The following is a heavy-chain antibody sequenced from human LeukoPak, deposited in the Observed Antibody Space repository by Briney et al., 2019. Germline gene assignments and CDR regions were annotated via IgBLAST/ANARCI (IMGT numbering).Heavy chain of an antibody. V-gene: IGHV1-18*01. J-gene: IGHJ4*02. CDR1: GGTFSSYA. Sequence: ASVKVSCKASGGTFSSYAISWVRQAPGQGLEWMGWISAYNGNTNYAQKLQGRVTMTTDTSTSTAYMELRSLRSDDTAVYYCARAVSGFWSGYYLYYFDYWGQGTLVTVSS. D-gene: IGHD3-3*01. CDR2: ISAYNGNT. CDR3: ARAVSGFWSGYYLYYFDY.